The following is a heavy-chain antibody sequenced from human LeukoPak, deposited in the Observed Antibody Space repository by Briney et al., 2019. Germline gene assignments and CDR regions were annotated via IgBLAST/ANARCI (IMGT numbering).Heavy chain of an antibody. J-gene: IGHJ4*02. CDR2: IIPIFGAA. Sequence: SVKVSCKASGGTFSSYAISWVRQAPGQGLEWMGGIIPIFGAANYAQKFQGRVTITADESTSTAYVELSSLRSEDTAVYYCARDSHSSGWTGDYWGQGTLVTVSS. D-gene: IGHD6-19*01. CDR3: ARDSHSSGWTGDY. V-gene: IGHV1-69*13. CDR1: GGTFSSYA.